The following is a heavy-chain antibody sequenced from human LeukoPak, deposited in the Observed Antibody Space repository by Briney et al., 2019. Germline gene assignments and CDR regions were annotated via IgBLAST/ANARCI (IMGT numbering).Heavy chain of an antibody. CDR2: INTNTGKP. V-gene: IGHV7-4-1*02. D-gene: IGHD3-10*01. CDR1: GYSFDSYA. CDR3: ARDFGGFDP. J-gene: IGHJ5*02. Sequence: GASVKVSCKAFGYSFDSYAISWVRQAPGQGLEWMGWINTNTGKPTYAQGFRGRLVFSLDTSVSTAYLQISGLKAEDTAAYFCARDFGGFDPWGQGTQVTVSS.